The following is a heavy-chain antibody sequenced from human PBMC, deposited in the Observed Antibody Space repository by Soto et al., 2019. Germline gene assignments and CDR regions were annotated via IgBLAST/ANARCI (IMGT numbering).Heavy chain of an antibody. CDR2: INPYNANV. J-gene: IGHJ3*02. CDR1: GYTFTNHG. D-gene: IGHD3-16*01. CDR3: ARDRVAGIWGEACEI. Sequence: QVQLVQSGAEVKKPGASVKVSCKTSGYTFTNHGINWVRQAPGQGLEWMGWINPYNANVNYAQKLQGRVTMTTDTSTSTAYMDLRSLTSDDTAVYYCARDRVAGIWGEACEIWGQGTMVTVSS. V-gene: IGHV1-18*04.